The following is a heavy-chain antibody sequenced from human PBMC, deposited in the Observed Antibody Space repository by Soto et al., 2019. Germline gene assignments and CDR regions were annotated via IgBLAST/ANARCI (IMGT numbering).Heavy chain of an antibody. CDR2: IYYSGST. V-gene: IGHV4-31*03. Sequence: ILSLTCTVSCGSISSGGYYWSWIRQHPGKGLEWIGYIYYSGSTYYNPSLKSRVTISVDTSKNQFSLKLSSVTAADTAVYYCARADSTAQEWFDPWGQGTQVTVSS. CDR3: ARADSTAQEWFDP. CDR1: CGSISSGGYY. D-gene: IGHD3-22*01. J-gene: IGHJ5*02.